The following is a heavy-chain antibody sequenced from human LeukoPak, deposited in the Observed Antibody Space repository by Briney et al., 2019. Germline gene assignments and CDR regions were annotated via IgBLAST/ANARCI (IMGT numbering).Heavy chain of an antibody. CDR1: GFTFSSYS. J-gene: IGHJ4*02. Sequence: GGSLRLSCTASGFTFSSYSMTWVRQAPGKGLEWVANIKHDGSEKYYVDSVRGRVTISRDNAKNSVYLQMNTLRAEDTAVYFWARHNCSHFDYWGQGTVVIASS. D-gene: IGHD1-1*01. CDR2: IKHDGSEK. CDR3: ARHNCSHFDY. V-gene: IGHV3-7*01.